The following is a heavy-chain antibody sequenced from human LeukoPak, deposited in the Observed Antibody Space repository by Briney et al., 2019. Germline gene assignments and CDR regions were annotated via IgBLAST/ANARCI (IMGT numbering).Heavy chain of an antibody. D-gene: IGHD4-11*01. CDR2: ISYDGSNK. Sequence: GGSLRLSCEVSGFTFNNYIMHWVRQAPGKGLEWVAVISYDGSNKYYADSVKGRFTISRDNSKNTLYLQMNSLRAEDTAVYYCARGVKEALDYWGQGTLVTVSS. CDR1: GFTFNNYI. V-gene: IGHV3-30-3*01. CDR3: ARGVKEALDY. J-gene: IGHJ4*02.